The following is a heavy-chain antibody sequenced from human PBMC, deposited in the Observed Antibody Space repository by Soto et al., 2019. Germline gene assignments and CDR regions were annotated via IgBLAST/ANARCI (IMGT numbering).Heavy chain of an antibody. CDR3: AISYSGYSRGAFDI. J-gene: IGHJ3*02. D-gene: IGHD5-12*01. CDR1: GGSISSYY. CDR2: IYYSGST. V-gene: IGHV4-59*01. Sequence: SETLSLTCTVPGGSISSYYWSWIRQPPGKGLEWIGYIYYSGSTNYNPSLKSRVTISVDTSKNQFSLKLSSVTAADTAVYYCAISYSGYSRGAFDIWGQGTMVTVSS.